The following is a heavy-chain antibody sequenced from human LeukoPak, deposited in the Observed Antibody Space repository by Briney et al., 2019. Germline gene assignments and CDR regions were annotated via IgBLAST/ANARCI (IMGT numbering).Heavy chain of an antibody. V-gene: IGHV3-49*03. CDR3: TRDIYDFWSVENAFDI. D-gene: IGHD3-3*01. CDR2: IRSKAYGGTI. J-gene: IGHJ3*02. Sequence: GGSLRLSCTTSGFTFGDYAMNWFRQAPGQGLGWVGFIRSKAYGGTIEYAASVQGRFTISRDDSKSIAYLQMNSLKTEDTAVYYCTRDIYDFWSVENAFDIWGQGTMVTVSS. CDR1: GFTFGDYA.